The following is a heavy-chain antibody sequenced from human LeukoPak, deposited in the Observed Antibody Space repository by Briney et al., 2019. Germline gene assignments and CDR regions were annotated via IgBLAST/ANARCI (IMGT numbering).Heavy chain of an antibody. J-gene: IGHJ4*02. D-gene: IGHD6-13*01. Sequence: ASVKVSCXXSGGTFSSYAISWVRQAPGQGLEWMGGIIPIFGTANYAQKFQGRVTITTDESTSTAYMELSSLRSEDTAVYYCASRAGSSWYYFDYWGQETLVTVSS. CDR3: ASRAGSSWYYFDY. CDR2: IIPIFGTA. CDR1: GGTFSSYA. V-gene: IGHV1-69*05.